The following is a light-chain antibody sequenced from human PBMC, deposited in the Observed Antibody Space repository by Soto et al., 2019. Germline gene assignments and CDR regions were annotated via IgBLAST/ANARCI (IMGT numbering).Light chain of an antibody. CDR3: QQYGSSPPT. Sequence: EIVLTQSPGTLSFSPGERATLSCRASQSVSSNYLAWYQQKPGQAPRLLIYGASSRATGIPDRFSGSGSGPDFTLTVSRLEPEDFAVFYCQQYGSSPPTFGQGTKVDIK. CDR1: QSVSSNY. V-gene: IGKV3-20*01. J-gene: IGKJ2*01. CDR2: GAS.